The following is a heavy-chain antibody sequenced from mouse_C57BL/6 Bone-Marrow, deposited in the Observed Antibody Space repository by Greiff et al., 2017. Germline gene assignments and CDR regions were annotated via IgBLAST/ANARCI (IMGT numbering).Heavy chain of an antibody. Sequence: EVQLQESGEGLVKPGGSLKLSCAASGFTFSSYAMSWVRQTPEKRLEWVAYISSGGDYIYYADTVKGRFTISRDNARNTLYLQMSSLKSEDTAMYYCTRGGGLRRRDYAMDYWGQGTSVTVSS. J-gene: IGHJ4*01. V-gene: IGHV5-9-1*02. D-gene: IGHD2-2*01. CDR1: GFTFSSYA. CDR3: TRGGGLRRRDYAMDY. CDR2: ISSGGDYI.